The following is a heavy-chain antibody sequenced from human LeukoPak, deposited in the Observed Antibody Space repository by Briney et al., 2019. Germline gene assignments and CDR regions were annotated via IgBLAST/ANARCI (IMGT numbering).Heavy chain of an antibody. Sequence: PGGSLRLSCAASGFTFSSYSMNWVRHAPGNGLEWVSSISSSSSYIYYADSVKGRFTISRDNAKNSLYLQMNSLRAEDTAVYYCAPEGIAAAGTSYWGQGTLVTVSS. CDR2: ISSSSSYI. CDR3: APEGIAAAGTSY. CDR1: GFTFSSYS. D-gene: IGHD6-13*01. J-gene: IGHJ4*02. V-gene: IGHV3-21*01.